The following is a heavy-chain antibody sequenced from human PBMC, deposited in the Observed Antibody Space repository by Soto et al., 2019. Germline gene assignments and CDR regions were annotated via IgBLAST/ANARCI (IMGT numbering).Heavy chain of an antibody. CDR3: ARDSLTGDAFDI. CDR1: GFSLSSYA. J-gene: IGHJ3*02. V-gene: IGHV3-33*01. Sequence: GGSLRLSCVASGFSLSSYAIHWVRQAPGKGLDWVAILWSDGATQYLADSVKGRFTISRDNSKNTLYLQMNSLRAEDTAVYYCARDSLTGDAFDIWGQGTMVTVSS. D-gene: IGHD3-16*02. CDR2: LWSDGATQ.